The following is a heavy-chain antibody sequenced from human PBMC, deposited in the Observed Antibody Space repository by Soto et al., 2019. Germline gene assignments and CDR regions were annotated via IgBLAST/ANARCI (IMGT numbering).Heavy chain of an antibody. Sequence: CIRKKQGKGLYWIGETNHSGSTSYNPSLKSRVTILVDTSKNQFSLKLSSVTAADTAVYYCAREGDFLLRVLEWLRDGSTVSAFLRNRSSDL. J-gene: IGHJ2*01. CDR2: TNHSGST. D-gene: IGHD3-3*01. CDR3: AREGDFLLRVLEWLRDGSTVSAFLRNRSSDL. V-gene: IGHV4-30-2*04.